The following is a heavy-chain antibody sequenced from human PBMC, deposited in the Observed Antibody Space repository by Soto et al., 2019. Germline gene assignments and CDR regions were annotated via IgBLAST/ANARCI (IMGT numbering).Heavy chain of an antibody. CDR3: ARNSPRYCTNGVCYPIGYYYYYMDV. D-gene: IGHD2-8*01. J-gene: IGHJ6*03. Sequence: PSETLSLTCTVSGGSISSYYWSWIRQPPGKGLEWIGYIYYSGSTNYNPSLKSRVTISVDTSKNQFSLKLSSVTAADTAVYYCARNSPRYCTNGVCYPIGYYYYYMDVRGKGTTVTVSS. V-gene: IGHV4-59*01. CDR2: IYYSGST. CDR1: GGSISSYY.